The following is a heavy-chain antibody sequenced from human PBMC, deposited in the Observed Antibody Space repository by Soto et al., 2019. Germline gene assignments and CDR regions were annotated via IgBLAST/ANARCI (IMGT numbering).Heavy chain of an antibody. D-gene: IGHD2-15*01. J-gene: IGHJ6*02. CDR3: STAACSGGTCRLSYYYGMDV. CDR2: ISAYNGNT. V-gene: IGHV1-18*01. Sequence: ASVKVSCKASGYSFTNYGISWVRQAPGQGLEWMGWISAYNGNTNYAQQFQGRVTMTTDTSTSTAYMELRSLRSDDSAVYYCSTAACSGGTCRLSYYYGMDVWGQGTTVTVSS. CDR1: GYSFTNYG.